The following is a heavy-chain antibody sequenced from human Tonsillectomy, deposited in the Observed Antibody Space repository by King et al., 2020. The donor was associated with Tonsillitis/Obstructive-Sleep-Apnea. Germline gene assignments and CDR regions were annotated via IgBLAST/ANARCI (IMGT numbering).Heavy chain of an antibody. CDR2: IIPILRTT. J-gene: IGHJ4*02. D-gene: IGHD6-13*01. V-gene: IGHV1-69*01. CDR3: ARIGRIASACPFDY. Sequence: QLVQSGAELKKPGSSVKVSCKASGGTFDSYGFNWVRQAPGQGLEWVGGIIPILRTTEYAQNFQGRVIISADASTSTVYMELSSLRSDDTAMYYCARIGRIASACPFDYWGQGTLVTVSS. CDR1: GGTFDSYG.